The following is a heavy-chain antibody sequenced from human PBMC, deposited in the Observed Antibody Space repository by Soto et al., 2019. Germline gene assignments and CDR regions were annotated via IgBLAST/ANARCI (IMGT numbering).Heavy chain of an antibody. D-gene: IGHD3-22*01. CDR3: ARDPYYYYSHYNYGMDV. CDR1: ELTERAYY. CDR2: IKRDGSEK. J-gene: IGHJ6*02. V-gene: IGHV3-7*01. Sequence: LILSCSASELTERAYYMNWVRQAPGKRLQWVASIKRDGSEKYYVDSVKGRSTISRDNVKNSLSLQMHSLRAEDTAGYYCARDPYYYYSHYNYGMDVWGQGTTVTVSS.